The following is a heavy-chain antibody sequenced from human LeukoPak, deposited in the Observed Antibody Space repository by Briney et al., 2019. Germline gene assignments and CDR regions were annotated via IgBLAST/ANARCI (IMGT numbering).Heavy chain of an antibody. CDR2: ISGSGGGT. Sequence: PGGSLRLSCAVSGITLSNYGMSWVRQAPGKGLEWVAGISGSGGGTVYADSVKGRFTISRDNSKNTLYLQMNSLRAEDTAVYYCADGVVPAAIASYWGQGTLVTVSS. CDR3: ADGVVPAAIASY. J-gene: IGHJ4*02. D-gene: IGHD2-2*01. V-gene: IGHV3-23*01. CDR1: GITLSNYG.